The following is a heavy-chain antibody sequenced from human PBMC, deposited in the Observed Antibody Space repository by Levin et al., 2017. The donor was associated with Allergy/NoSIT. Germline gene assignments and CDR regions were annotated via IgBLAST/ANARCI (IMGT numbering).Heavy chain of an antibody. J-gene: IGHJ4*02. V-gene: IGHV4-39*01. CDR1: GGSISSSSYY. Sequence: SETLSLTCTVSGGSISSSSYYWGWIRQPPGKGLEWIGSIYYSGSTYYNPSLKSRVTISVDTSKNQFSLKLSSVTAADTAVYYCASPHSSGWYYFDYWGQGTLVTVSS. CDR2: IYYSGST. D-gene: IGHD6-19*01. CDR3: ASPHSSGWYYFDY.